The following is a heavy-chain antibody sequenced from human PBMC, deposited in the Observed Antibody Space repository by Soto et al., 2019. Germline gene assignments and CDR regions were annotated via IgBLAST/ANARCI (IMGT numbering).Heavy chain of an antibody. Sequence: EGSLRLSCAASGFTFSSYAMSWVRQAPGKGLEWVSAISGSGGSTYYADSVKGRFTISRDNSKNTLYLQMNSLRAEDTAVYYCAKATHDYGDYAYFQHWGQGTLVTVSS. J-gene: IGHJ1*01. D-gene: IGHD4-17*01. V-gene: IGHV3-23*01. CDR2: ISGSGGST. CDR1: GFTFSSYA. CDR3: AKATHDYGDYAYFQH.